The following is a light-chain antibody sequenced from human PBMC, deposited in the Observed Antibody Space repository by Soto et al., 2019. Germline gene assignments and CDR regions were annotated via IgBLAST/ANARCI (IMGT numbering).Light chain of an antibody. CDR1: QTIDSW. J-gene: IGKJ1*01. CDR3: QQLNNYPWT. CDR2: AAS. V-gene: IGKV1-5*01. Sequence: DIQMTQSPSTLSASVGDRVTITCRASQTIDSWLAWYQQRPGEAPKLLIYAASSLQSGVPSRFSGSGSGTEFTLTLSSLQPEDSATYYCQQLNNYPWTFGQGTKVDIK.